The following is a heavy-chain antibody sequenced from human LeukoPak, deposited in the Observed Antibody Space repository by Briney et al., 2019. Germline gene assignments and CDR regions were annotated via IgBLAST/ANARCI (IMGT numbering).Heavy chain of an antibody. J-gene: IGHJ4*02. D-gene: IGHD1-1*01. CDR3: AKRGTSSGSGGYYFDY. CDR2: ISGSGGST. V-gene: IGHV3-23*01. Sequence: GGSLRLSCAVSGFTFSSYAMSWVRQAPGKGLEWVSAISGSGGSTYYADSVKGRFTISRDNSKNTLYLQMNSLRAEDTAVYYCAKRGTSSGSGGYYFDYWGQGTLVTVSS. CDR1: GFTFSSYA.